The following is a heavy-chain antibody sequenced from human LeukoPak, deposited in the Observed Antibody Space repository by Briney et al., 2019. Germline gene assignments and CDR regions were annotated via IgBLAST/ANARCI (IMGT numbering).Heavy chain of an antibody. J-gene: IGHJ5*02. Sequence: GGSLRLSCAASGFTFSSYAMSWVRQAPQKGLEWVSTINAGGGTDYADSVKGRFTISRDNSKNTLYLQMNSLGAEDTALYYCAKDFGHYYDSSGYGGWSDPWGQGTLVTVSS. CDR3: AKDFGHYYDSSGYGGWSDP. V-gene: IGHV3-23*01. CDR1: GFTFSSYA. CDR2: INAGGGT. D-gene: IGHD3-22*01.